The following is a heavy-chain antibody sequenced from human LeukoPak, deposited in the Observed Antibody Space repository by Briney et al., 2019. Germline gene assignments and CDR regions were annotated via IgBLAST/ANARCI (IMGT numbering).Heavy chain of an antibody. CDR2: ISYDGSNK. CDR1: GFTFSSYA. Sequence: GRSLRLSCAASGFTFSSYAMHWVRQAPGKGLEWVAVISYDGSNKYYADSVKGRFTISRDNSKNTLYLQMNSLRAEDTAVYYCARDTYYYDSSGYSFSDAFDIWGQGTMVTVSS. V-gene: IGHV3-30-3*01. CDR3: ARDTYYYDSSGYSFSDAFDI. D-gene: IGHD3-22*01. J-gene: IGHJ3*02.